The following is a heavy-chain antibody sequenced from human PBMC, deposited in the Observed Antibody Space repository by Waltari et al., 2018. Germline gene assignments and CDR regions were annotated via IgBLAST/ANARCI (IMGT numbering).Heavy chain of an antibody. V-gene: IGHV3-53*01. J-gene: IGHJ2*01. CDR1: GFTVSSNY. CDR2: IYSGGST. Sequence: EVQLVESGGGLIQPGGSLRLSCAASGFTVSSNYMSWVRQAPGKGLEWVSVIYSGGSTYYADSVKGRFTISRDNSKNTLYLQMNSLRAEDTAVYYCARDRPGTSYWYFDLWGRGTLVTVSS. D-gene: IGHD1-1*01. CDR3: ARDRPGTSYWYFDL.